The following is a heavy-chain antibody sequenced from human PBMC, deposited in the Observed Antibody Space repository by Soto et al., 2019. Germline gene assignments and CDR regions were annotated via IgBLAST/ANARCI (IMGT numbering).Heavy chain of an antibody. J-gene: IGHJ4*02. D-gene: IGHD1-7*01. CDR2: IKSDGSST. CDR3: ARGAQNYYYFDY. Sequence: EVQLVESGGGLVQPGGSLRLSCASSGFTFSSYWIHWVRQAPGKGLVWLSRIKSDGSSTNYADSVKGRFTISRDNAKNTPYLQVNSLRAEDTAVYYCARGAQNYYYFDYWGQGTLVTVSS. V-gene: IGHV3-74*01. CDR1: GFTFSSYW.